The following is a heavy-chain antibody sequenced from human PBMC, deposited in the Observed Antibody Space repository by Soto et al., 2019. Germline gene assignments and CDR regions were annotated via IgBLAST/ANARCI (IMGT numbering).Heavy chain of an antibody. D-gene: IGHD4-17*01. CDR3: ARTLNGDNVDY. J-gene: IGHJ4*02. V-gene: IGHV1-8*01. CDR1: GYTFTSYD. Sequence: QVQLVQSGAEVKKPGASVKVSCKASGYTFTSYDINWVRQATGQGLEWMGWMNPNSGNTAYAQKVQGRXTXTXXTSISTAYMELSSLRSADTAVDYCARTLNGDNVDYWGQGTLVTVSS. CDR2: MNPNSGNT.